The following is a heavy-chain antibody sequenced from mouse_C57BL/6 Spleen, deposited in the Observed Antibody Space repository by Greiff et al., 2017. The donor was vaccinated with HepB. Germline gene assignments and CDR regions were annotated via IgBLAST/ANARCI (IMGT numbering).Heavy chain of an antibody. CDR3: ARKGTAQAPFAY. CDR1: GYAFTNYL. D-gene: IGHD3-2*02. J-gene: IGHJ3*01. V-gene: IGHV1-54*01. CDR2: INPGSGGT. Sequence: QVHVKQSGAELVRPGTSVKVSCKASGYAFTNYLIEWVKQRPGQGLEWIGVINPGSGGTNYNEKFKGKATLTADKSSSTAYMQLSILTSEDSAVYFCARKGTAQAPFAYWGQGTLVTVSA.